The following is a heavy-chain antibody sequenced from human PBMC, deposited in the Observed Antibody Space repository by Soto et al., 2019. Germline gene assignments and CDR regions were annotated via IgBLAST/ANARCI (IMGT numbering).Heavy chain of an antibody. Sequence: GSLRLSCAGSGFTFSNYAMNWVRQAPGKALEWVSGITASGVTTHYADSVKGRFTISRDNSKNTLYLQMNSLRAEDTAVYFCALSRQGVITAPTDYWGQGALVTVSS. V-gene: IGHV3-23*01. CDR3: ALSRQGVITAPTDY. J-gene: IGHJ4*02. CDR2: ITASGVTT. D-gene: IGHD1-20*01. CDR1: GFTFSNYA.